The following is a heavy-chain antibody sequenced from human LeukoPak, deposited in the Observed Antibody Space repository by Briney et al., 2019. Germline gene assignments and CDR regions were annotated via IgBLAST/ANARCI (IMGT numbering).Heavy chain of an antibody. J-gene: IGHJ6*02. CDR3: ARGYCSSTSCSPLYGMDV. D-gene: IGHD2-2*01. CDR1: GFTFSSYG. CDR2: IWYDGSNK. V-gene: IGHV3-33*01. Sequence: PGGSLRLSCVASGFTFSSYGMRWVRQAPGKGLEWVAVIWYDGSNKYYADSVKGRFTISRDNSKNTLYLQMNSLRAEDTAVYYCARGYCSSTSCSPLYGMDVWGQGTTVTVSS.